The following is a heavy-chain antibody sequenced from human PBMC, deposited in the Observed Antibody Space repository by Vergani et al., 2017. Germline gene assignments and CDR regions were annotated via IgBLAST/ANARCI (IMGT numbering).Heavy chain of an antibody. CDR1: GSSISSYY. D-gene: IGHD6-19*01. Sequence: QVQLQESGPGLVKPSETLSLTCTVSGSSISSYYWSWIRQPPGKGLEWIGYIYYSGSTNYNPSLKSRVTISVDTSKNQFSLKLSSVTAADTAVYYCARGGRWLALSMDVWGQGTTVTVSS. CDR3: ARGGRWLALSMDV. V-gene: IGHV4-59*01. CDR2: IYYSGST. J-gene: IGHJ6*02.